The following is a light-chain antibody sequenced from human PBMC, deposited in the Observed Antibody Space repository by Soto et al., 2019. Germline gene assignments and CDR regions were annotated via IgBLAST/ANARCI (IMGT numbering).Light chain of an antibody. V-gene: IGLV2-14*01. CDR2: DVT. J-gene: IGLJ1*01. CDR3: SSFTSSITYV. CDR1: SSDFGVYNY. Sequence: QSVLTQPASVSGSPGQSITISCTGTSSDFGVYNYVSWYRQDPGKAPKLIIYDVTNRPSGVSNRFSGSKSGNTASLTISGLQAEDEADYHCSSFTSSITYVFGTGTKLTVL.